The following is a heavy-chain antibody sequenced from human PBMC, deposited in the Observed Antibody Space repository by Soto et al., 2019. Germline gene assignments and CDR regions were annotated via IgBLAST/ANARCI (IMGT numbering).Heavy chain of an antibody. Sequence: GGSLRLSCAASGFTFSSYGMHWVRQAPGKGLEWVAVIWYDGSNKYYADSVKGRFTISRDNSKNTLYLQMNSLRAEDTAVYYCARGHLTFGLLLLMPDYWGQGTLVTVSS. D-gene: IGHD2-15*01. CDR3: ARGHLTFGLLLLMPDY. V-gene: IGHV3-33*01. J-gene: IGHJ4*02. CDR2: IWYDGSNK. CDR1: GFTFSSYG.